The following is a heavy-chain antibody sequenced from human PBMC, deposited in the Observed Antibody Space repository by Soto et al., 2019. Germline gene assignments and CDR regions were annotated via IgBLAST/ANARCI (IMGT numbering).Heavy chain of an antibody. V-gene: IGHV3-74*01. CDR1: GFTFSSYW. CDR2: INSDGSST. CDR3: ARERNAGRSSSRAGFDP. Sequence: LRLSCAASGFTFSSYWMHWVRQAPGKGLVWVSRINSDGSSTSYADSVKGRFTISRDNAKNTLYLQMNSLRAEDTAVYYCARERNAGRSSSRAGFDPWGQGTLVTVSS. D-gene: IGHD6-13*01. J-gene: IGHJ5*02.